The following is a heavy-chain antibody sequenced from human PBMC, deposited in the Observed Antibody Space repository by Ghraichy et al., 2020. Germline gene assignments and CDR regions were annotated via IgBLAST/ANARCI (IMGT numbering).Heavy chain of an antibody. D-gene: IGHD4-17*01. CDR2: IWNDGSNR. CDR3: VRSGKADGDLLAYGMDV. V-gene: IGHV3-33*01. CDR1: GFTFRRYG. J-gene: IGHJ6*02. Sequence: GGSLRLSCAASGFTFRRYGMNWVRQAPGKGLEWVALIWNDGSNRYYADSLGGRFTISRDNSKNTLHLQISGLRADDTAVYYCVRSGKADGDLLAYGMDVWSPGATVPGS.